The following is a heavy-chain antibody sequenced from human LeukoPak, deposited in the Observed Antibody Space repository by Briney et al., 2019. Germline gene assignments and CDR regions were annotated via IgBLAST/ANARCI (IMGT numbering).Heavy chain of an antibody. CDR2: FYTSGST. CDR1: GGSISSGSYS. V-gene: IGHV4-61*02. CDR3: AREVIAAHNWFDP. D-gene: IGHD6-6*01. J-gene: IGHJ5*02. Sequence: SETLSLTCSVSGGSISSGSYSWSWIRQPAGKGLEWIGRFYTSGSTNFNPSLKSRVTTSVDTSKNQFSLKLSSVTAADTAVYYCAREVIAAHNWFDPWGQGILVTVSS.